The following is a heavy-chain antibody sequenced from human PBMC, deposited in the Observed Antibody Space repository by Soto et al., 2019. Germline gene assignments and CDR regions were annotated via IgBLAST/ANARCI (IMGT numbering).Heavy chain of an antibody. Sequence: EVLLVESGGDLVEPGGSLRLSCAASGITFSNAWMNWVRQAPGKGLEYIGRIRSKTDGGTTEYAAPVEGRFTISRDDSKNTVYLQMGGLKTEDTAVYYCTTTRPGTNVFDNWGQGTLVTVSS. J-gene: IGHJ3*02. D-gene: IGHD6-13*01. CDR3: TTTRPGTNVFDN. V-gene: IGHV3-15*01. CDR1: GITFSNAW. CDR2: IRSKTDGGTT.